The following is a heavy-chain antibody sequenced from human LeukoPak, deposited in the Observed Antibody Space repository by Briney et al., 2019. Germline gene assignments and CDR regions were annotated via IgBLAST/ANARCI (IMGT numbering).Heavy chain of an antibody. CDR3: AKYGDYVLAFDI. CDR2: ISGSGGST. V-gene: IGHV3-23*01. CDR1: GFTFSSYA. J-gene: IGHJ3*02. D-gene: IGHD4-17*01. Sequence: GGSLRLSCAASGFTFSSYAMSWVRQAPGEGLEWVSAISGSGGSTYYADSVKGRFTISRDNSKNTLYLQMNSLRAEDTAVYYCAKYGDYVLAFDIWGQGTMVTVSS.